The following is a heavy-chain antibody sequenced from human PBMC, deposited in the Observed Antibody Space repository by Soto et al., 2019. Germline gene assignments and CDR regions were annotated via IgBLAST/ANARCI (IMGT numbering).Heavy chain of an antibody. J-gene: IGHJ4*02. V-gene: IGHV2-5*02. CDR3: AHRGMYFYFGS. CDR1: GFSLTRNGVG. D-gene: IGHD3-16*01. CDR2: IFGDDDK. Sequence: QITLKESGPTLVSPTQTLTLTCTFSGFSLTRNGVGVGWIRQPPGKALEWLALIFGDDDKHYSPSLRNRLTITKDTAKNQVVLTMIAMDPEDTATSYCAHRGMYFYFGSCGQGTLVTVSS.